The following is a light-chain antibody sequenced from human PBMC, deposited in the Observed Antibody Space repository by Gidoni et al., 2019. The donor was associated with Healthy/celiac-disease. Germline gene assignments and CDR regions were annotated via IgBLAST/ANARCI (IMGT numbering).Light chain of an antibody. CDR3: QSYDSSNVV. J-gene: IGLJ2*01. CDR1: RGSIASNY. CDR2: EDN. Sequence: NFMLTQPHSVSESPGQTVTISCTRSRGSIASNYVQWYQPRPGSAPTTVIYEDNQRPSGVPDRFSGSIDSSSNSASLTISGLKTEDEADYYCQSYDSSNVVFGGGTKLTVL. V-gene: IGLV6-57*04.